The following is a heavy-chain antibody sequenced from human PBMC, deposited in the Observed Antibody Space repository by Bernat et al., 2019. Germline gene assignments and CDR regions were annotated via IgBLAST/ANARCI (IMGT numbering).Heavy chain of an antibody. CDR2: ISYDGSNK. Sequence: QVQLVESGGGVVQPGRSLRLSCAASGFTFSSYGMHWVRQAPGKGLEWVAVISYDGSNKYYADSVKGRFTISRDNSKNTLYLQMNSLRAEDTAVYYCAKDLRDWYDDAFDIWGQGTMVTVSS. J-gene: IGHJ3*02. CDR1: GFTFSSYG. D-gene: IGHD2-21*01. V-gene: IGHV3-30*18. CDR3: AKDLRDWYDDAFDI.